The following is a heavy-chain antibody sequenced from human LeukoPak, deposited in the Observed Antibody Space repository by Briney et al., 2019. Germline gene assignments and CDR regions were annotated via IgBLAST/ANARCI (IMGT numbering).Heavy chain of an antibody. CDR3: AIEQWLAPFDY. D-gene: IGHD6-19*01. CDR2: IWGSGGST. J-gene: IGHJ4*02. CDR1: GFTFTSHA. Sequence: GGCLRLSCVASGFTFTSHAMSWVRQAPGKGLEWASAIWGSGGSTYYPEHVKGRFTISRVNSKNKLHLQINTLRAEDTAVYYGAIEQWLAPFDYWGQGTLVTVSS. V-gene: IGHV3-23*01.